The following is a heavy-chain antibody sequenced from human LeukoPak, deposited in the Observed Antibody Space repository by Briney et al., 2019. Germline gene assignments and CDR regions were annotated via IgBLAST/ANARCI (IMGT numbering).Heavy chain of an antibody. D-gene: IGHD3-16*01. J-gene: IGHJ4*02. CDR1: GYTFGSYW. CDR3: VRDNGGEHL. Sequence: GSLRLSCAASGYTFGSYWMYWVRPAPGKGLVWVSRINNDGSSTIYADSVKGRFTISRDNAKNTLYLQMNSLRDDDTAVYYCVRDNGGEHLWGQGTLVTVSS. CDR2: INNDGSST. V-gene: IGHV3-74*01.